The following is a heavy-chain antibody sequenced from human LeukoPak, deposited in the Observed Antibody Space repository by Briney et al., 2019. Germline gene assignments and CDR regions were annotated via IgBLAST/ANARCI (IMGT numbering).Heavy chain of an antibody. CDR1: GYTCTGYY. D-gene: IGHD2-21*01. CDR2: INPNSGGT. J-gene: IGHJ4*02. Sequence: ASVKVSCKASGYTCTGYYMHWVRQAPGQGLEWMGWINPNSGGTNYAQKFQGRVTMARDTSISTAYMGLSRLRSDDTAVYYCAREAGVVRGRGYFDYWGQGTLVTVSS. V-gene: IGHV1-2*02. CDR3: AREAGVVRGRGYFDY.